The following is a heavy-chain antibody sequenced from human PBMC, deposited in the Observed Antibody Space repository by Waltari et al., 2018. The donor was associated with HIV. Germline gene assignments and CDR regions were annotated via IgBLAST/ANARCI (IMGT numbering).Heavy chain of an antibody. V-gene: IGHV4-38-2*01. J-gene: IGHJ4*02. D-gene: IGHD3-10*01. CDR1: GYSISSGYY. CDR2: IYHSGSP. Sequence: QVQLQESGPGLVKPSETLSLTCAVSGYSISSGYYWGWIRQPPGKGLEWIGSIYHSGSPYYNPSLKSRVTISVDTSKNQFSLKLSSVTAADTAVYYCAFSIIWFGELSFDYWGQGTLVTVSS. CDR3: AFSIIWFGELSFDY.